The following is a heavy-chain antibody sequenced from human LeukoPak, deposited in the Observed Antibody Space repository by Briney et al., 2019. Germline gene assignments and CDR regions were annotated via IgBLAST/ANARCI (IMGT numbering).Heavy chain of an antibody. D-gene: IGHD2-2*02. CDR1: GGSISSGGYY. Sequence: SETLSLTCTVSGGSISSGGYYWRWIRQHPGKGLEWIGYIYYSGSTYYNPSLKSRVTISVDTSKNQFSLKLSSVTAADTAVYYCARDRPPGYCSSTSCYTGGYYYYGMDVWGQGTTVTVSS. V-gene: IGHV4-31*03. J-gene: IGHJ6*02. CDR3: ARDRPPGYCSSTSCYTGGYYYYGMDV. CDR2: IYYSGST.